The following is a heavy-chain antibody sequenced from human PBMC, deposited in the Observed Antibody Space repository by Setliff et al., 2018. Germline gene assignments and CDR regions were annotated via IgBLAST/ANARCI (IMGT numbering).Heavy chain of an antibody. J-gene: IGHJ5*02. CDR3: ARAGYELGQYNWFDP. D-gene: IGHD2-2*01. CDR2: IYVNGGST. Sequence: LSLTCSVSGDSISSGIYHWSWIRQPAGKGLEWIGRIYVNGGSTTYSPSLKSRVTISVDTSKNQFSLNLSSVTAADTAVYYCARAGYELGQYNWFDPWGQGTLVTVS. V-gene: IGHV4-61*02. CDR1: GDSISSGIYH.